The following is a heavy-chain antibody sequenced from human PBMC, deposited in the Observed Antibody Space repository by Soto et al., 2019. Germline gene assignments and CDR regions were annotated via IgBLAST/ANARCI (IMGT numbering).Heavy chain of an antibody. CDR3: CRTYSSGWDYYMDV. V-gene: IGHV3-49*01. D-gene: IGHD6-19*01. CDR1: GFTFGDYT. J-gene: IGHJ6*03. Sequence: EVQLVESGGGLVQPGRSLRLSCTTSGFTFGDYTVSWFRQAPGKGLEWVGFIRTKAYGGTTEYAASVKGRFTISTDGSKSIAYLQMNSLKTEDTAVYYCCRTYSSGWDYYMDVWGKGTTVTVSS. CDR2: IRTKAYGGTT.